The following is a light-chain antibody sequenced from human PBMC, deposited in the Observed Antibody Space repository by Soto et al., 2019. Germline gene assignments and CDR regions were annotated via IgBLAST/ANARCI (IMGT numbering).Light chain of an antibody. CDR3: QQNYNLPPLT. Sequence: DIQMTQSPSSLSASVGDRVTITCQASRDISNYLNWYQQKPGKVPKLLIYDASKLETGVPSRFGGSGSGTDFTFTISSLQPEDIATYYCQQNYNLPPLTFGGGTKVEIK. CDR2: DAS. CDR1: RDISNY. J-gene: IGKJ4*01. V-gene: IGKV1-33*01.